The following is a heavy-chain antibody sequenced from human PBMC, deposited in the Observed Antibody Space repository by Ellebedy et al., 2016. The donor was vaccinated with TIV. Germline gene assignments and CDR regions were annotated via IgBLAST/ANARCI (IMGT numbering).Heavy chain of an antibody. CDR2: IKQDGSET. V-gene: IGHV3-7*03. D-gene: IGHD2/OR15-2a*01. CDR3: AKYLSGTYFPPYGLDV. CDR1: RFIFSVYS. Sequence: GGSLRLSXTVSRFIFSVYSMTWVRQAPGKGLEWVANIKQDGSETYYVDAVRGRFTISRDNAKNSLYLQMNRLRAEDTAVYYCAKYLSGTYFPPYGLDVWGQGTMVTVSS. J-gene: IGHJ6*02.